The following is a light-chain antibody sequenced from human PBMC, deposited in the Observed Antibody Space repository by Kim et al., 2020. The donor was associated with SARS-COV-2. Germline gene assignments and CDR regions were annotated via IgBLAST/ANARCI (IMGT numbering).Light chain of an antibody. CDR1: QRISSTY. CDR3: QQYGTSPLT. J-gene: IGKJ4*01. CDR2: GTS. V-gene: IGKV3-20*01. Sequence: YPGERVTLSCRARQRISSTYLAWYQQKPGQAPRLLIYGTSNRATGIPDRFSGSGSGTDFTLTINRMEPEDVAVYYCQQYGTSPLTFGGGTKVEIK.